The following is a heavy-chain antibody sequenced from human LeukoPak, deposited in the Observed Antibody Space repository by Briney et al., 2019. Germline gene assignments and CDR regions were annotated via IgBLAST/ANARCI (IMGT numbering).Heavy chain of an antibody. V-gene: IGHV3-23*03. CDR1: GFTFSSYG. J-gene: IGHJ4*02. D-gene: IGHD4-23*01. CDR2: IYNAVT. CDR3: AKIGFPTTVLTPGTVW. Sequence: GGTLRLSCAASGFTFSSYGMSWVRQAPGKGLEWVSLIYNAVTYADSVKGRFTISRDNSKSTLYLQMSSLRAEDTAVYYCAKIGFPTTVLTPGTVWWGQGTLVTVSS.